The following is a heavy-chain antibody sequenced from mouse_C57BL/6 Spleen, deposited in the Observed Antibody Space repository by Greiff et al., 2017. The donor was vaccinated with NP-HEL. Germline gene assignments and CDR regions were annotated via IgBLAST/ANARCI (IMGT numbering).Heavy chain of an antibody. V-gene: IGHV1-63*01. CDR3: ARRGGPYFDY. CDR2: IYPGGGYT. CDR1: GYTFTNYW. J-gene: IGHJ2*01. Sequence: VQWVESGAELVRPGTSVKMSCKASGYTFTNYWIGWAKQRPGHGLEWIGDIYPGGGYTNYNEKFKGKATLTADKSSSTAYMQFSSLTSEDCAIYYCARRGGPYFDYWGQGTTLTVSS.